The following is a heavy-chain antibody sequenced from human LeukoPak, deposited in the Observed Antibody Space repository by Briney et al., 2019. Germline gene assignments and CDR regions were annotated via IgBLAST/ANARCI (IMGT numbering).Heavy chain of an antibody. Sequence: PGGSLRLSRSASGFTFSNFWMTWVRQAPGKGLECLANISPDGREKYYMDSVKGRFTISRDNTKNSLYLQMSGLRADYCARDLNWDSHWGQGTLVTVSS. J-gene: IGHJ4*02. CDR3: WDSH. D-gene: IGHD5-24*01. CDR2: ISPDGREK. V-gene: IGHV3-7*01. CDR1: GFTFSNFW.